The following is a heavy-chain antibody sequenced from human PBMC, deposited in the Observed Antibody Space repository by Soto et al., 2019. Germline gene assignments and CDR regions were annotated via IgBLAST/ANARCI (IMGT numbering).Heavy chain of an antibody. D-gene: IGHD2-21*01. V-gene: IGHV2-5*02. CDR3: AHTHLLDYSYYSTMDV. CDR2: IYWDDDK. J-gene: IGHJ6*02. CDR1: GFSLTTSGVG. Sequence: HITLKESGPTLVKPTQTLTLTCTFSGFSLTTSGVGVGWIRQPPGKALEWLALIYWDDDKRYSPSLKSRLTITKDTSKNPVALTITNMDPVDTATSYCAHTHLLDYSYYSTMDVWGQGTTVTVSS.